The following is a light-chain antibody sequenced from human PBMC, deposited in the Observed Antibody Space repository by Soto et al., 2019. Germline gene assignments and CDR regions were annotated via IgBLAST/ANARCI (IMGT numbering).Light chain of an antibody. CDR1: SSNIGSNT. CDR3: AAWDDSLNAVV. J-gene: IGLJ2*01. V-gene: IGLV1-44*01. Sequence: QSVLTQPPSASGTPGQRVTISCSGSSSNIGSNTVNWYQLLPGTAPKLLIYSIDQRPSRVPDRFSGSKSGTSASLAISGLQSDDEADYYCAAWDDSLNAVVFGGGTKLTVL. CDR2: SID.